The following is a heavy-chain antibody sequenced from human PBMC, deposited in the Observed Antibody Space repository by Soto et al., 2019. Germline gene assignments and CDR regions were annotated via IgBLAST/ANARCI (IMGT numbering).Heavy chain of an antibody. D-gene: IGHD6-19*01. J-gene: IGHJ6*02. CDR2: INSDGSST. CDR1: GFTFSSYW. Sequence: GGSLRLSCAASGFTFSSYWMHWVRQAPGKGLVWVSRINSDGSSTSYADSVKGRFTISRDNAKNTLYLQMNSLRAEDTAVYYCARDLAVAGTGDYYYGMDVWGQGTTVTVSS. CDR3: ARDLAVAGTGDYYYGMDV. V-gene: IGHV3-74*01.